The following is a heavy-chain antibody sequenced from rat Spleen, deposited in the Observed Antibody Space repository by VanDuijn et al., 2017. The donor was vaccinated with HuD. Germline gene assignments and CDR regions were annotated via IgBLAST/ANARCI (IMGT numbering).Heavy chain of an antibody. CDR1: GFTFSTYD. V-gene: IGHV5-20*01. CDR2: ISFEGSTT. J-gene: IGHJ3*01. D-gene: IGHD1-10*01. Sequence: EVQRVEPGGGFVQPGRTMERSCVLSGFTFSTYDMAWVRQAPTKGPEWVASISFEGSTTYYRDSVKGRFTISRDNTKSTLYLQMNSLRSEDTATYYCTTENYWFAYWGQGTLVTVSS. CDR3: TTENYWFAY.